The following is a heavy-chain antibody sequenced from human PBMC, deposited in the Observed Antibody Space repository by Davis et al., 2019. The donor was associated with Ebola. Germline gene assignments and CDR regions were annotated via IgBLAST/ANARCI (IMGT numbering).Heavy chain of an antibody. CDR2: IYYSGST. Sequence: MPSETLSLTCTVSGGSISSYYWSWIRQPPGKGLEWIGYIYYSGSTNYNPSLKSRVTISVDTSKNQFSLKLSSVTAADTAVYYCARDSGPYGMDVWGQGTTVTVSS. V-gene: IGHV4-59*01. J-gene: IGHJ6*02. CDR3: ARDSGPYGMDV. CDR1: GGSISSYY.